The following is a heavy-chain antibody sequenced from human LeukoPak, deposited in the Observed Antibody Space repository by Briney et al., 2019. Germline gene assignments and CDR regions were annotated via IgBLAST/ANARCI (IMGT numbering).Heavy chain of an antibody. D-gene: IGHD3-22*01. CDR1: GYTFTSYY. CDR3: ARSSGYYLAQ. Sequence: ASVKVSCKAAGYTFTSYYMHWVRQAPGQRLEWMGIINPSVGSTSYAQKLQGRVTMTRHTSTSTVYMELSRLRSEDTVVYYCARSSGYYLAQWGQGTRVSVSS. CDR2: INPSVGST. V-gene: IGHV1-46*01. J-gene: IGHJ4*02.